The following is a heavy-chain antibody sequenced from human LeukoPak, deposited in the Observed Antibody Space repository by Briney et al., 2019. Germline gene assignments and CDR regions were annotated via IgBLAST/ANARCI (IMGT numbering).Heavy chain of an antibody. Sequence: GGSLRLSCAASGFXFSSYALSWVRQAPGKGLEWVSAMSGSDVSTYYADSVKGRFTISRDNSKNTLYLQMNSLRAEDTAVYYCARAADYYGSGSYFPLDYWGQGTLVTVSS. CDR2: MSGSDVST. D-gene: IGHD3-10*01. V-gene: IGHV3-23*01. J-gene: IGHJ4*02. CDR3: ARAADYYGSGSYFPLDY. CDR1: GFXFSSYA.